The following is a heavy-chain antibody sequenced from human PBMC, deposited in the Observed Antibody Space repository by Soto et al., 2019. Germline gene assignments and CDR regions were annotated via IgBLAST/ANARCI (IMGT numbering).Heavy chain of an antibody. J-gene: IGHJ4*02. V-gene: IGHV4-34*01. CDR2: INHSGST. CDR3: ARDLVNVNDY. D-gene: IGHD2-21*01. Sequence: SETLSLTCAVYGGSFSGYYWSWIRQPPGKGLEWIGEINHSGSTNYNPSLKSRVTISVDTSKNQFSLKLSSVTAADTAVYYCARDLVNVNDYWGQGTLVTVSS. CDR1: GGSFSGYY.